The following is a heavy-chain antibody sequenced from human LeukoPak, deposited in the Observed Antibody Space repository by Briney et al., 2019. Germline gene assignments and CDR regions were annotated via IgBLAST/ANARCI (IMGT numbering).Heavy chain of an antibody. J-gene: IGHJ4*02. CDR3: ARYDDSSGYYVSPVDY. CDR2: ISAYNGNT. Sequence: ASVKVSCKASGYTFTSYGISWVRQAPGQGLEWMGWISAYNGNTNYAQKLQGRVTMTTDTSTSTAYMELRSLRSDDTAVYYCARYDDSSGYYVSPVDYWGQGTLVNVSS. V-gene: IGHV1-18*01. D-gene: IGHD3-22*01. CDR1: GYTFTSYG.